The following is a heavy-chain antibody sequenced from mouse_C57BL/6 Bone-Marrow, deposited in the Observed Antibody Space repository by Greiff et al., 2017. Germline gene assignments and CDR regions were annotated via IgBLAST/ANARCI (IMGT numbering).Heavy chain of an antibody. D-gene: IGHD1-1*01. Sequence: QVQLQQSGAELVKPGASVKISCKASGYAFSSYWMNWVKQRPGKGLAWIGQIYPGDGDTTSNGKFKGKATLTAAKSSSTAYRQLRSLTSEDSAVYFCASPYYGSSDRYWYFDVWGTGATVTVSS. J-gene: IGHJ1*03. V-gene: IGHV1-80*01. CDR3: ASPYYGSSDRYWYFDV. CDR2: IYPGDGDT. CDR1: GYAFSSYW.